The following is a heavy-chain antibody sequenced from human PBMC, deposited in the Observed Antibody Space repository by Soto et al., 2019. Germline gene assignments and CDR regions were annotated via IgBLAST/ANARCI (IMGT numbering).Heavy chain of an antibody. CDR3: AKALVGAALFDY. J-gene: IGHJ4*02. D-gene: IGHD1-26*01. Sequence: VQLLESGGGLVQPGGSLRLSCAASGFSFSSYAMSWVRQAPGQGLDWVSTISLGSVNTYYADSVKGRFTISRDNSKNTLYLQMNSLRAEDTAVYYCAKALVGAALFDYWGQGTLVTGSS. CDR1: GFSFSSYA. V-gene: IGHV3-23*01. CDR2: ISLGSVNT.